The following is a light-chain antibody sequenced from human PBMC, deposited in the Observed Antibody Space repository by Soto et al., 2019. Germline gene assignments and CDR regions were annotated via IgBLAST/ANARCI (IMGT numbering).Light chain of an antibody. CDR3: QQYGSSPTMYT. Sequence: EIVLTQSPGTLSLSPGERATLSCRASQSVSSSYLAWYQQKPGQAPRLVIYGPSSRATGIPDRFSGSGSGTEFPLTISILEPEEFAVYYCQQYGSSPTMYTFGQVTKLEIK. CDR1: QSVSSSY. J-gene: IGKJ2*01. V-gene: IGKV3-20*01. CDR2: GPS.